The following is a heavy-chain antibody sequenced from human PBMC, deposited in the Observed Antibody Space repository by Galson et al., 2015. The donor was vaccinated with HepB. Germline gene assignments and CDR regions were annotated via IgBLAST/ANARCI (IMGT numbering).Heavy chain of an antibody. CDR1: GFPFNTYN. J-gene: IGHJ5*02. CDR3: VRAGNFGSGSYSEFDP. D-gene: IGHD3-10*01. V-gene: IGHV3-21*01. Sequence: SLRLSCAASGFPFNTYNMHWVRQAPGKGLEWVSFISHSSTYIYYTDSVKGRFIISRDNAKNSLYLQMNSLRAEDTAVYYCVRAGNFGSGSYSEFDPWGQGILVTVSS. CDR2: ISHSSTYI.